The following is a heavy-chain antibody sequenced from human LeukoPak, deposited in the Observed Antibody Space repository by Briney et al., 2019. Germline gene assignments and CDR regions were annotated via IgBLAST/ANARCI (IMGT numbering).Heavy chain of an antibody. CDR3: ARGDTPNYYDSSGYYYEFDY. J-gene: IGHJ4*02. CDR2: IIPIFGTA. D-gene: IGHD3-22*01. Sequence: ASVKVPCKASGGTFSSYAISWVRQAPGQGLEWMGGIIPIFGTANYAQKFQGRVTITADESTSTAYMELSSLRSEDTAVYYCARGDTPNYYDSSGYYYEFDYWGQGTLVTVSS. CDR1: GGTFSSYA. V-gene: IGHV1-69*13.